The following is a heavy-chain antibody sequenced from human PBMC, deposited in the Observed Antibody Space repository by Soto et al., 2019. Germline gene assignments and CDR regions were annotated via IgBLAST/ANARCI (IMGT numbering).Heavy chain of an antibody. J-gene: IGHJ4*02. CDR2: IIPIFGTP. D-gene: IGHD1-26*01. Sequence: ASVKVSCKASGGTFSNYAISWVRQAPGQGLEWMGGIIPIFGTPNYAQKFQGRVTITADKSTSTAYMEVRNLRSDDTAVYYCARGWETVGSTTPFAYWGQGTLVTVSS. V-gene: IGHV1-69*06. CDR3: ARGWETVGSTTPFAY. CDR1: GGTFSNYA.